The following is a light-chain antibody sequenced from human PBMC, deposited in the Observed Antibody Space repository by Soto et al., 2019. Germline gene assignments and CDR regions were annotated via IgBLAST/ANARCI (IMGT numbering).Light chain of an antibody. Sequence: DIQMTQSPSSLSASVGDRVTITCRASQSISRYLNWYQQKPGKAPKLLIYAASSLQSGVPSRFSGSGSGTDFTLTIISMQPEDVATYYCQQSYSTPRVTFGQGTRLEIK. V-gene: IGKV1-39*01. CDR1: QSISRY. J-gene: IGKJ5*01. CDR3: QQSYSTPRVT. CDR2: AAS.